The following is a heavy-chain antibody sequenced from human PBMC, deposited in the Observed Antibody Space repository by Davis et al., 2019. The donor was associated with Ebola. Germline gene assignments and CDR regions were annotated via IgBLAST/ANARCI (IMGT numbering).Heavy chain of an antibody. Sequence: PSETLSLTCSVSGGSVTSRSYFWTWIRQPPKKGPEWIGHVYYSGSTSYNPSLRSRVTVSVDTSKNQFSLNLKSATAADTAVYFCAAGYITVVTGNWFGPWGQGMLVTVSS. CDR1: GGSVTSRSYF. D-gene: IGHD5-18*01. CDR2: VYYSGST. V-gene: IGHV4-61*01. J-gene: IGHJ5*02. CDR3: AAGYITVVTGNWFGP.